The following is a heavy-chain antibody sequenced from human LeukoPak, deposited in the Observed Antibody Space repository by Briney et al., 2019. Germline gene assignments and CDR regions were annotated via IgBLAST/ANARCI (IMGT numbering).Heavy chain of an antibody. CDR3: ARGDESGSSFDY. V-gene: IGHV4-39*07. D-gene: IGHD1-26*01. CDR1: GGSISSSSYY. CDR2: IYYSGST. Sequence: SETLSLTCTVSGGSISSSSYYWGWIRQPPGKGLEWIGSIYYSGSTYYNPSLKSRVTISVDTSKNQFSLKLSSVTAADTAVYYCARGDESGSSFDYWGQGTLVTVSS. J-gene: IGHJ4*02.